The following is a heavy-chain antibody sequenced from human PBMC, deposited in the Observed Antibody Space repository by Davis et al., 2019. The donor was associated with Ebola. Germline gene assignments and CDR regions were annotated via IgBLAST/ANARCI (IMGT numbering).Heavy chain of an antibody. CDR2: INPNSGGT. CDR3: ARGGQQLVGY. D-gene: IGHD6-13*01. Sequence: ASVKVSCKASGYTFTGYYMHWARQAPGQGLEWMGWINPNSGGTNYAQKFQGWVTMTRDTSISTAYMELSSLRSEDTAVYYCARGGQQLVGYWGQGTLVTVSS. CDR1: GYTFTGYY. J-gene: IGHJ4*02. V-gene: IGHV1-2*04.